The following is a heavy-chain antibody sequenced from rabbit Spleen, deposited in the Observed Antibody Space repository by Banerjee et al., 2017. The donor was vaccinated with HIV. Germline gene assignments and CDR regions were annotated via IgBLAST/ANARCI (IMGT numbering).Heavy chain of an antibody. Sequence: QEQLVESGGGLVQPEGSLTLTCTASGFSFSSSYWICWVRQAPGKGLEWIACIYGGSSDVTYYASWAKGRFTGSKTSSTTVTLQMTSLTAADTATYFCARDAASSFSSYGMDLWGPGTLVTVS. CDR2: IYGGSSDVT. D-gene: IGHD8-1*01. CDR3: ARDAASSFSSYGMDL. V-gene: IGHV1S45*01. CDR1: GFSFSSSYW. J-gene: IGHJ6*01.